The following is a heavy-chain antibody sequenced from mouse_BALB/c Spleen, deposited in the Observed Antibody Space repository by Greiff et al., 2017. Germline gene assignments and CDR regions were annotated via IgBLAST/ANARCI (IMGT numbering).Heavy chain of an antibody. CDR2: INPSNGGT. Sequence: VQLQQPGAELVKPGASVKLSCKASGYTFTSYYMSWVKPRPGQGLEWIGGINPSNGGTNFNEKFKSKATLTVDKSSSTAYMPLSSLTSEDSAVYDCTRAGNRAAGYLEVGGAGTTVTVAA. CDR1: GYTFTSYY. V-gene: IGHV1S81*02. J-gene: IGHJ1*01. D-gene: IGHD2-1*01. CDR3: TRAGNRAAGYLEV.